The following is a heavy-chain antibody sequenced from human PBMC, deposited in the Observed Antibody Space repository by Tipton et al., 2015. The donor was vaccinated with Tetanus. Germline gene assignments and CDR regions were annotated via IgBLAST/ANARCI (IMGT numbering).Heavy chain of an antibody. J-gene: IGHJ4*02. Sequence: SLRLSCTASGFTFSNFAMSWVRQAPGKGLEWVSTISGSGDYTYYADSVKGQFTISRDNSKNTLSLQMTSLRADDTAVYYCAKGGGHSGSWSDYLDSWVQGTRVTVSS. CDR1: GFTFSNFA. CDR3: AKGGGHSGSWSDYLDS. CDR2: ISGSGDYT. D-gene: IGHD6-13*01. V-gene: IGHV3-23*01.